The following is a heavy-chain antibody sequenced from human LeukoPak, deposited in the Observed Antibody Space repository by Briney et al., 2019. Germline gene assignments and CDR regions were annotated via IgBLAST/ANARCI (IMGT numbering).Heavy chain of an antibody. CDR2: INHSGSA. CDR1: GGSFSGYY. V-gene: IGHV4-34*01. Sequence: SETLSPTCAVYGGSFSGYYWSWIRQSPGKGLEWIGEINHSGSANYNPSLKSRVTISVDTSKNQFSLKLISVTAADTAVYYCARDLDYYDSTWFDPWGQGTLVTVSS. CDR3: ARDLDYYDSTWFDP. D-gene: IGHD3-22*01. J-gene: IGHJ5*02.